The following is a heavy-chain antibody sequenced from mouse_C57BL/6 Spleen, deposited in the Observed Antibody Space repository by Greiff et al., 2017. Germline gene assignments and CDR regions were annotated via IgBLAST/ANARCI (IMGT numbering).Heavy chain of an antibody. Sequence: EVMLVESEGGLVQPGSSMKLSCTASGFTFSDYYMAWVRQVPEKGLEWVANINYDGSSTYYLDSLKSRFIISRDNAKNILYLQMSSLKSEDTATYYCARYGSSLYWYFDVWGTGTTVTVSS. CDR2: INYDGSST. D-gene: IGHD1-1*01. J-gene: IGHJ1*03. CDR1: GFTFSDYY. CDR3: ARYGSSLYWYFDV. V-gene: IGHV5-16*01.